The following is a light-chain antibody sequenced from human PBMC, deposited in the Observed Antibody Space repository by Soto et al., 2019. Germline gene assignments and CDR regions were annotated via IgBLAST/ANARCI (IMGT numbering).Light chain of an antibody. CDR1: SSDVGGYNY. Sequence: QSALTQPRSVSGSPGQSVTISCTGASSDVGGYNYVSWYQQHPGKAPKLMIYEVSKRPSGVPDRFSGSKSGNTASLTISGLQTEDEADYYCCSYAGRYTYVFGTGTKVTAL. CDR3: CSYAGRYTYV. CDR2: EVS. J-gene: IGLJ1*01. V-gene: IGLV2-11*01.